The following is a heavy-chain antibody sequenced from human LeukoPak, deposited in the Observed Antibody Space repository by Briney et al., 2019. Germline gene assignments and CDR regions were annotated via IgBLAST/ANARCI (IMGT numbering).Heavy chain of an antibody. J-gene: IGHJ5*02. D-gene: IGHD6-13*01. V-gene: IGHV1-18*04. CDR2: ISAYNSNT. CDR1: GYTFTSYG. Sequence: ASVKVSCKASGYTFTSYGISWVRQAPGQGLEWMGWISAYNSNTNYAQKLQGRVTMTTDTSTSTAYMELRSLRSDDTAVYYCARDAGAYSSSWVEWFDPWGQGTLVTVSS. CDR3: ARDAGAYSSSWVEWFDP.